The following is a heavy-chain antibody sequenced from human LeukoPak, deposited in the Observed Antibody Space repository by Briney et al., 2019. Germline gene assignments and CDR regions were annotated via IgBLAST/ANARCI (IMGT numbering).Heavy chain of an antibody. V-gene: IGHV3-43*02. CDR1: GFTFDDYA. J-gene: IGHJ4*02. CDR3: ALEGEGGYFGY. D-gene: IGHD3-10*01. Sequence: GGSLRLSCAASGFTFDDYAMHWVRQAPGKGLEWVSLISGDGGSTYYADSVKGRFTISRDNSKNSLYLQMNSLRTEDTALYYCALEGEGGYFGYWGQGTLVTVSS. CDR2: ISGDGGST.